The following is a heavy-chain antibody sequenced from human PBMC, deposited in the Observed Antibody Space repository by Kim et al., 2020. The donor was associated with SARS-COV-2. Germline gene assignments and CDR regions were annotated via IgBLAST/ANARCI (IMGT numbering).Heavy chain of an antibody. CDR1: GFTFSSYG. CDR2: IWYDGSNK. D-gene: IGHD5-18*01. CDR3: ARAWGWAHSYGYAPSGDY. J-gene: IGHJ4*02. Sequence: GGSLRLSCAASGFTFSSYGMHWVRQAPGKGLEWVAVIWYDGSNKYYADSVKGRFTISRDNSKNTLYLQMNSLRAEDTAVYYCARAWGWAHSYGYAPSGDYWGQGTLVTVSS. V-gene: IGHV3-33*01.